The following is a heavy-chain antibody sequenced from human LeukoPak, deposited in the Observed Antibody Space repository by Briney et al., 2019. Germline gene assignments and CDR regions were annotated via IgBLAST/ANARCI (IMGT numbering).Heavy chain of an antibody. J-gene: IGHJ4*02. CDR1: GFTFSSYW. Sequence: GGSLRLSCAASGFTFSSYWMGWVRQAPGKGLEWVANIRQDGSEKYYVDSVKGRFTISRDNAKNSLYLQMNSLRAEDTAVYYCAKIAVAASFDYWGQGTLVTVSS. CDR2: IRQDGSEK. CDR3: AKIAVAASFDY. V-gene: IGHV3-7*01. D-gene: IGHD6-19*01.